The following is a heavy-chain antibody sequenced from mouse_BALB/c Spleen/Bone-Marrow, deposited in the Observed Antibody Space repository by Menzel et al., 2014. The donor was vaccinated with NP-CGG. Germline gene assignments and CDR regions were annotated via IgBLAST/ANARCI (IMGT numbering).Heavy chain of an antibody. CDR2: IHYSGST. J-gene: IGHJ2*01. CDR3: ARGGYYGSSYFDY. V-gene: IGHV3-1*02. Sequence: EVKLMESGPDLEKPYQSLSLTCTVTVYSITSGYSRHWIWQSPGKKLEWMGYIHYSGSTNYNTSLNRRISITPDTSNNQFFLQLNTVPTEDTAAYYCARGGYYGSSYFDYWGQGTTLTVSS. D-gene: IGHD1-1*01. CDR1: VYSITSGYS.